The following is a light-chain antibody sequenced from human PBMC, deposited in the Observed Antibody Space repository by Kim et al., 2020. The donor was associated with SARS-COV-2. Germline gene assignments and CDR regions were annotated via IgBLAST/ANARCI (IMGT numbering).Light chain of an antibody. CDR1: HNSTGNF. Sequence: LSPGESAVPTCRASHNSTGNFLAWYQQKPGQAPRLLIYGASSRASGIPDRFSGSASGTDFTLTINTLEPEDSAVFYCQQYGNKPYTFGQGTKLEI. CDR2: GAS. V-gene: IGKV3-20*01. J-gene: IGKJ2*01. CDR3: QQYGNKPYT.